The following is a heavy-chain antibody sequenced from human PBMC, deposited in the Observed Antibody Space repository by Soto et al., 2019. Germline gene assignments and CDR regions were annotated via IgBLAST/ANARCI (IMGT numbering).Heavy chain of an antibody. CDR2: IYYSGST. Sequence: SETLSLTCTVSGGPISSSSYYWGWIRQPPGKGLEWIGSIYYSGSTYYNPSLKSRVTISVDTSKNQFSLKLSSVTAADTAVYYCARCYDFWSGSHENWFDPWGQGTLVTVSS. J-gene: IGHJ5*02. CDR3: ARCYDFWSGSHENWFDP. D-gene: IGHD3-3*01. V-gene: IGHV4-39*01. CDR1: GGPISSSSYY.